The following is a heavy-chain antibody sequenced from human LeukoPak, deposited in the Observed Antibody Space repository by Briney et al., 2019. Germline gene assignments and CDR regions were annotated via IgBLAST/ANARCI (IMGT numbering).Heavy chain of an antibody. CDR3: ARRVDILTGYYRWFDP. CDR1: GGSFSDYY. J-gene: IGHJ5*02. D-gene: IGHD3-9*01. V-gene: IGHV4-34*01. CDR2: INHSGST. Sequence: SETLSLTCAVYGGSFSDYYWSWIRQPPGKGLEWIGEINHSGSTNYNPSLKSRVTISVDTSKNQFSLKLSSVTAADTAVYYCARRVDILTGYYRWFDPWGQGTLVTVSS.